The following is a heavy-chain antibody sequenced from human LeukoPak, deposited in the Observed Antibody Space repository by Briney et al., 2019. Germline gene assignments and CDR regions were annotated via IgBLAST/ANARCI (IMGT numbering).Heavy chain of an antibody. CDR1: GFTFSNAW. D-gene: IGHD1-1*01. J-gene: IGHJ5*02. V-gene: IGHV3-15*01. CDR2: IKSKTDGGTT. CDR3: TTDLLGVTNEVWFDP. Sequence: TGGSLRLSCAASGFTFSNAWMSWVRQAPGKGLEWVGRIKSKTDGGTTDYAAPVKGRFTISRDDSKNTLYLQMNSLKTEDTAVYYCTTDLLGVTNEVWFDPWGQGTLVTVSS.